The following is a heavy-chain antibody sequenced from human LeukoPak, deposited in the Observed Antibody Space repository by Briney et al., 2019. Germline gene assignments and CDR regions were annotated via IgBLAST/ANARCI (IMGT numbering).Heavy chain of an antibody. V-gene: IGHV3-30*02. D-gene: IGHD3-22*01. CDR1: GFTFSSYG. CDR3: AKDSSALYTGAFDY. CDR2: IRYDGSNK. J-gene: IGHJ4*02. Sequence: GSLRLSCAASGFTFSSYGMHWVRQAPGKGLEWVAFIRYDGSNKYYADSVKGRFTISRDNSKNTLYLQMNSLRAEDTAVYYCAKDSSALYTGAFDYWGQGTLVTVSS.